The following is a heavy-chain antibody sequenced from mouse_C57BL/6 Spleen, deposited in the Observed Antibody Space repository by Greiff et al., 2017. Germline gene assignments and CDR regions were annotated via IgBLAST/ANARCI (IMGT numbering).Heavy chain of an antibody. CDR3: ERWDDGYYVGFAY. D-gene: IGHD2-3*01. V-gene: IGHV1-69*01. CDR2: IDPSDSYT. Sequence: QVQLQQPGAELVMPGASVKLSCKASGYTFTSYWMHWVKQRPGQGLEWIGEIDPSDSYTNYNQKFKGKSTLTVDKSSSTAYMQLSSLTSEDSAVYYCERWDDGYYVGFAYWGQGTLVTVSA. CDR1: GYTFTSYW. J-gene: IGHJ3*01.